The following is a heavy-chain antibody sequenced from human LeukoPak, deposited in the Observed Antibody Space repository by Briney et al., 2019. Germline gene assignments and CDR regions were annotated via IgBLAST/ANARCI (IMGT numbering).Heavy chain of an antibody. CDR2: IYYSGTT. V-gene: IGHV4-59*01. Sequence: PSETLSLTCTVSGGSIGTYSWNWIRQPPGKGLEWIGYIYYSGTTNYNPSLKSRVTISVDTSENQFSLKLSSVTAADTAVYYCARGVYIAAAQYAYWGQGTLVTVSS. J-gene: IGHJ4*02. D-gene: IGHD6-13*01. CDR3: ARGVYIAAAQYAY. CDR1: GGSIGTYS.